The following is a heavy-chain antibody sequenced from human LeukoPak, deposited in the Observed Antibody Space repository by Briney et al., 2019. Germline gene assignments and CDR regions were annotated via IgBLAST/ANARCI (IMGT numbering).Heavy chain of an antibody. J-gene: IGHJ4*02. CDR2: IYYSGST. CDR1: GGSISSGGYY. V-gene: IGHV4-31*03. CDR3: ARGGAAAISY. D-gene: IGHD2-2*02. Sequence: SQTLSLTCTVSGGSISSGGYYWSWIRQHPGKGLEWIGYIYYSGSTYYNPSLKSRVDISVDTSKNQFSLKLSSVTAADTAVYYCARGGAAAISYWGQGTLVTVSS.